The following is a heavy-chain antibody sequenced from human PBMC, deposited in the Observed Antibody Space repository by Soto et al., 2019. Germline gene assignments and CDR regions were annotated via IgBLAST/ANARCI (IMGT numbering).Heavy chain of an antibody. J-gene: IGHJ6*02. CDR3: ARVQDRTYYYYGMDV. V-gene: IGHV3-30-3*01. CDR2: ISYDGSNK. CDR1: GFTFSSYA. Sequence: GALRLSCAASGFTFSSYAMHWVRQAPGKGLEWVAVISYDGSNKYYADSVKGRFTISRDNSKNTLYLQMNSLRAEDTAVYYCARVQDRTYYYYGMDVWGQGTTVTVSS.